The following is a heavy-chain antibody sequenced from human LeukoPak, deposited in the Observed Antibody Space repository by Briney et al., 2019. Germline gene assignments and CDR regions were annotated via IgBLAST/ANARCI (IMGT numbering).Heavy chain of an antibody. V-gene: IGHV3-23*01. CDR3: AKGHKAALQDWFDP. J-gene: IGHJ5*02. CDR1: GFTFSSHA. CDR2: ISGSGGST. Sequence: PGGSLRLSCAASGFTFSSHAMGWVRQAPGEGREWGSAISGSGGSTYYADSVKGRFTISRDNSKNTLYLQMNSLRAEDTAVYYCAKGHKAALQDWFDPWGQGTLVTVSS. D-gene: IGHD6-6*01.